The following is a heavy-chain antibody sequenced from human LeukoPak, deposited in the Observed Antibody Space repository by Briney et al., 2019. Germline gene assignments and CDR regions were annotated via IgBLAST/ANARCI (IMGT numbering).Heavy chain of an antibody. Sequence: ASVKVSCKASGYTFTGYYMHWVRQAPGQGLEWMGWINPNSGGTNYAQKFQGRVTMTRDTSISTAYMELSRLRSDDTAVYYCARSTTVTTTPADYWGQGTLVTVSS. J-gene: IGHJ4*02. CDR2: INPNSGGT. V-gene: IGHV1-2*02. D-gene: IGHD4-11*01. CDR3: ARSTTVTTTPADY. CDR1: GYTFTGYY.